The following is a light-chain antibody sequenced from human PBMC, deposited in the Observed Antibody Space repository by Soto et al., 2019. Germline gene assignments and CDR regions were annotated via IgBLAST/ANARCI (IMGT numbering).Light chain of an antibody. CDR2: EVD. CDR3: SSHAAINV. V-gene: IGLV2-8*01. J-gene: IGLJ1*01. CDR1: SSDVGGYNY. Sequence: QSALTQPPSASGSPGQSVTISCTGSSSDVGGYNYVSWYQHHPGKAPKLIIYEVDKRSSGVPDRFSGSKSGNTASLTVSGLQAEDEADYYCSSHAAINVFGTGTKVTVL.